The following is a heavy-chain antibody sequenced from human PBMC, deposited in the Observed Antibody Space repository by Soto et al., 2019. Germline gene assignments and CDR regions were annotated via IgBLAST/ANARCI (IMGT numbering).Heavy chain of an antibody. CDR1: GFTFSSYA. CDR3: ARAEGGGSCYSVY. D-gene: IGHD2-15*01. CDR2: ISYDGSNK. V-gene: IGHV3-30-3*01. Sequence: QVQLVESGGGVVQPGMSLRLSCAASGFTFSSYAMHWVRQAPGKGLEWVAVISYDGSNKYYADSVKGRFTISRDNSKVSMYLPVNRLSTADTAVYYCARAEGGGSCYSVYWGQGSLVTVCS. J-gene: IGHJ4*02.